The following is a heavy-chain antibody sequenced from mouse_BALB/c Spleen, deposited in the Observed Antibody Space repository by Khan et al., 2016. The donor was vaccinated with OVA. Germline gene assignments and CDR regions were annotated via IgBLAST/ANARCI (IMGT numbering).Heavy chain of an antibody. CDR2: ISHGGGNT. D-gene: IGHD2-1*01. J-gene: IGHJ4*01. Sequence: EVELVESGGGLVQPGGSLKLSCATSGFTFRDYYMYWFRQTPEKRLEWVAYISHGGGNTYYPDTVKGRLTISREHGKNTLYLQMSRLKSDDPAMYYCARPCYGTVDAMDHWGQGTSVTVSS. CDR3: ARPCYGTVDAMDH. CDR1: GFTFRDYY. V-gene: IGHV5-12*02.